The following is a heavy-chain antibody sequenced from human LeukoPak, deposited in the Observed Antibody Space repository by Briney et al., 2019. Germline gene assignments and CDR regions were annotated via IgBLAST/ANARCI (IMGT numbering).Heavy chain of an antibody. CDR3: AKGEGGYCSSTSCSTYFDY. V-gene: IGHV3-23*01. J-gene: IGHJ4*02. CDR1: GFTFSSYA. CDR2: ISASGGST. Sequence: GGSPRLSCAASGFTFSSYAMSWVRQAPGKGLEWVSGISASGGSTYYADSVKGRFTISRDNSKNTLYLQMNSLRAEDTAVYYCAKGEGGYCSSTSCSTYFDYWGQGTLVTVSS. D-gene: IGHD2-2*01.